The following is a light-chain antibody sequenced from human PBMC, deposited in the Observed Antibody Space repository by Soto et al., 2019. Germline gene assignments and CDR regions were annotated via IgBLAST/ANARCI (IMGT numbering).Light chain of an antibody. J-gene: IGLJ1*01. CDR1: ASDIGRYNY. CDR2: EVT. V-gene: IGLV2-8*01. Sequence: QSALTQPPSASGSPGQSVTISCIGTASDIGRYNYVSWYQHHPGKAPKLIIYEVTKRPSGVPDRFSGSKFGNTASLTVSGLQPDDEADYYCNSYVGSNNYVFGTGTKVTVL. CDR3: NSYVGSNNYV.